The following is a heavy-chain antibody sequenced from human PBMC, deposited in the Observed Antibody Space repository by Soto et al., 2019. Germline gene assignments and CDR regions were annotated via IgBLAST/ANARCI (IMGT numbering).Heavy chain of an antibody. V-gene: IGHV1-69*01. CDR3: ARGVAAAGTENYYYYYGMDV. J-gene: IGHJ6*02. CDR2: IIPIFGTA. CDR1: GGTFSSYA. Sequence: QVQLVQSGAEVKKPGSSAKVSCKASGGTFSSYAISWVRQAPGQGLEWMGGIIPIFGTANYAQKFQGRVTITADESTSTAYMELSSLRSEDTAVYYCARGVAAAGTENYYYYYGMDVWGQGTTVTVSS. D-gene: IGHD6-13*01.